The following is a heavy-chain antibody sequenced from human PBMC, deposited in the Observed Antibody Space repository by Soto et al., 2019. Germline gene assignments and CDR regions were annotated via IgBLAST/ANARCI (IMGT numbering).Heavy chain of an antibody. CDR3: ARHLAGVVSDYYYGMDV. CDR1: GGTFSSYA. Sequence: ASVKVSCKASGGTFSSYAISWVRQAPGQGLEWMGGIIPIFGTANYAQKFQGRVTITADKSISTAYLQWSSLKASDTAMYYCARHLAGVVSDYYYGMDVWGQGTTVTVSS. J-gene: IGHJ6*02. D-gene: IGHD3-3*01. V-gene: IGHV1-69*06. CDR2: IIPIFGTA.